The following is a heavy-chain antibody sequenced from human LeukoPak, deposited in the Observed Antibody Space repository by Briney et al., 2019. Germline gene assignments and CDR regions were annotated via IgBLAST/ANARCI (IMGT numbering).Heavy chain of an antibody. D-gene: IGHD2-2*01. CDR3: ARDPRYCSSTSCPDY. Sequence: SQTLSLTCAISGDIFSSNSAAWHWIRQSPSRGLEWLGRTYYRSKLYNDYAVSVKSRITINPDTSKNQFSLQLNSVTPEDTAVYYCARDPRYCSSTSCPDYRGQGTLVTVSS. V-gene: IGHV6-1*01. CDR1: GDIFSSNSAA. CDR2: TYYRSKLYN. J-gene: IGHJ4*02.